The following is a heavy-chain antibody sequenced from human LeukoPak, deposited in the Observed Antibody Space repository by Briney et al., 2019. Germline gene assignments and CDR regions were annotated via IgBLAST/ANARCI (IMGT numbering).Heavy chain of an antibody. D-gene: IGHD2-21*01. CDR3: AREKTACGGDCYDS. J-gene: IGHJ4*02. Sequence: PGGSLRLSCAASGFTFSSYEMNWVRQAPGKGLEWVSYISSSGTPIHYADSVKGRFTISRDNAKNSLFLQMNSLRAEDTAVYYCAREKTACGGDCYDSWGQGTLVTVPS. V-gene: IGHV3-48*03. CDR1: GFTFSSYE. CDR2: ISSSGTPI.